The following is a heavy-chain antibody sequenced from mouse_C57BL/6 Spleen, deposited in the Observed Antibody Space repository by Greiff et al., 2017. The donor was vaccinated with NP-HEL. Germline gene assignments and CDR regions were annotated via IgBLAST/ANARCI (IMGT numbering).Heavy chain of an antibody. CDR2: FYPGSGSI. D-gene: IGHD1-1*01. V-gene: IGHV1-62-2*01. J-gene: IGHJ4*01. CDR3: ARHGRGYYGTYYYAMDY. CDR1: GYTFTEYT. Sequence: VQLQQSGAELVKPGASVKLSCKASGYTFTEYTIHWVKQRSGQGLERIGWFYPGSGSIKYNEKFKDKATLTADKSSSTVYMELSRLTSEDSAVYFCARHGRGYYGTYYYAMDYWGQGTSVTVSS.